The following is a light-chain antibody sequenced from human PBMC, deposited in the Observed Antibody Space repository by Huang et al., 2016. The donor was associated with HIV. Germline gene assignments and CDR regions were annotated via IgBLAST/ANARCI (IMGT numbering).Light chain of an antibody. CDR1: QSISNF. V-gene: IGKV1-39*01. CDR3: QQSDTTPDT. Sequence: DIQMTQSPSSLSASVVDRVNITCRASQSISNFLNWYQQKPGKAPKLLIYTASNLQIGGPARFSGSGYGTDFTLTISSLQPEDFATYYCQQSDTTPDTFGPGTKLDIK. J-gene: IGKJ3*01. CDR2: TAS.